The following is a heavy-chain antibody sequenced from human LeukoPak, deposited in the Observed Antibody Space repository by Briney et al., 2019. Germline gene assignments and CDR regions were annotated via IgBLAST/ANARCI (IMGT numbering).Heavy chain of an antibody. CDR2: IYASGNT. J-gene: IGHJ6*04. CDR3: ARGTIFGVVLDV. D-gene: IGHD3-3*01. CDR1: GGSISSYY. Sequence: SETLSLTCTVSGGSISSYYWSWVRQPAGKGLEWIGRIYASGNTNYNPSLKGRVTMTVDTSKDQFSLKLSSVTAADTAVYYCARGTIFGVVLDVWGKGTTVTVSS. V-gene: IGHV4-4*07.